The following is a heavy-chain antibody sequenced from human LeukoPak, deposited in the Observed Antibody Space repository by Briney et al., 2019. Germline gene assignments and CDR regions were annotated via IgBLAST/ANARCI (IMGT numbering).Heavy chain of an antibody. Sequence: SETLSLTCAVYGGSLSGYYWSWIRQPPGKGLEWIGEINHSGSTNFNPSLKSRVTISVDTSKNQFSLKLSSVTAADTAVYYCARVPTVTFFDYWGQGTLVTVSS. V-gene: IGHV4-34*01. CDR3: ARVPTVTFFDY. CDR1: GGSLSGYY. J-gene: IGHJ4*02. D-gene: IGHD4-17*01. CDR2: INHSGST.